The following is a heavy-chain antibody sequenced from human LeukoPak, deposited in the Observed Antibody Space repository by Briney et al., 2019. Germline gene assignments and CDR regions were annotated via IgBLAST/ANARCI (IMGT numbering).Heavy chain of an antibody. V-gene: IGHV3-23*01. D-gene: IGHD3-10*01. Sequence: GGSLRLSCAASGFTFSAYVMTWVRQAPGKGLEWVSSISGSGGSTYYADSVKGRFTISRDNAKNTLYLQMNSLRAEDTAVYYCAKFSGGVAWGQGTLVTVSS. CDR1: GFTFSAYV. CDR2: ISGSGGST. J-gene: IGHJ5*02. CDR3: AKFSGGVA.